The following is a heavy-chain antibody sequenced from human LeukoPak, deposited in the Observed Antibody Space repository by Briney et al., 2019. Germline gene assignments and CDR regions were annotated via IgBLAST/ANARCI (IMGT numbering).Heavy chain of an antibody. Sequence: GGSLRLSCAASGFTFSSYSMNWVRQAPGKGLEWVSSISSSSSYIYYADSVKGRFTISRDNAKNSLYLQMNSLRAEDTAVYYCARDPQGIVGAYDAFDIWGQGTMVTVSS. D-gene: IGHD1-26*01. J-gene: IGHJ3*02. V-gene: IGHV3-21*01. CDR3: ARDPQGIVGAYDAFDI. CDR1: GFTFSSYS. CDR2: ISSSSSYI.